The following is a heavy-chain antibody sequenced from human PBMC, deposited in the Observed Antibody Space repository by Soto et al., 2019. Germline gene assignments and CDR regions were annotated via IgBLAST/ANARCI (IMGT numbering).Heavy chain of an antibody. J-gene: IGHJ4*02. Sequence: AGSLRLSCATSGFPFNDYYMSWIRQAPGKGLEWLSHISPKSTYRNYADSVKGRFTISRVNTKSSLFLQMDSLGVDDTAVYYCARGCGGGRCERCGQGVLGTVSA. D-gene: IGHD2-21*01. CDR3: ARGCGGGRCER. CDR2: ISPKSTYR. V-gene: IGHV3-11*06. CDR1: GFPFNDYY.